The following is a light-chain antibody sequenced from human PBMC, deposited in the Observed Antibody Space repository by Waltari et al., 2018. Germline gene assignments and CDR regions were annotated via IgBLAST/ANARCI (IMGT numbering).Light chain of an antibody. CDR3: QQYNSYPWT. CDR1: QSISSW. CDR2: DAS. J-gene: IGKJ1*01. Sequence: DIQMTQSPSTLSASVGDRVTITFRASQSISSWLAWYPQKPGIAPKLLIYDASSLESGVPSRFSGSGSGTEFTLTISSLQPDDFATYYCQQYNSYPWTFGQGTKVEIK. V-gene: IGKV1-5*01.